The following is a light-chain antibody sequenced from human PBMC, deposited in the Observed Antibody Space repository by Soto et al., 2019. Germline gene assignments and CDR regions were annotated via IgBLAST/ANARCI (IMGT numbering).Light chain of an antibody. J-gene: IGLJ3*02. Sequence: QSALTQPASVSGSPEQSITISCTGTSSDVGSYNLVSWYQQHPGKAPKVMIYEATKRPSGVSNRFSGSKSGNTASLTISGLQAEDEADYYCCAYAGSGTVVFRGGTKLTVL. V-gene: IGLV2-23*01. CDR1: SSDVGSYNL. CDR2: EAT. CDR3: CAYAGSGTVV.